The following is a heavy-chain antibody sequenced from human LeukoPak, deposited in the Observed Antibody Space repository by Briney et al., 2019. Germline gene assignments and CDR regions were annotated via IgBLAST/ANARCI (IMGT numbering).Heavy chain of an antibody. CDR3: ARDNSVGDYAWWFDP. Sequence: ASVKISCMASGYTFTKYYMHWVRQAPGQGLEWLGLIKPSGGSTWYAQKFHGRVTMTRDMSTSTDYMELSSLRSEDTAVYYCARDNSVGDYAWWFDPWGQGTLVTVSS. CDR1: GYTFTKYY. J-gene: IGHJ5*02. CDR2: IKPSGGST. D-gene: IGHD1-26*01. V-gene: IGHV1-46*01.